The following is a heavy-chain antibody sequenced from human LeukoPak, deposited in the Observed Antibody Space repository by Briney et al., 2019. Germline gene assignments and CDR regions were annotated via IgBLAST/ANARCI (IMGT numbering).Heavy chain of an antibody. Sequence: ASVKVSCKASGYTFTGYYMHWVRQAPGQGLEWMGRINPNNGGTNYAQKFQGRVTMTRDTSISTAYMELTSLISDDTPVYYCARDRLETPVIWGQGTMVTVSS. D-gene: IGHD6-25*01. CDR1: GYTFTGYY. CDR2: INPNNGGT. V-gene: IGHV1-2*06. J-gene: IGHJ3*02. CDR3: ARDRLETPVI.